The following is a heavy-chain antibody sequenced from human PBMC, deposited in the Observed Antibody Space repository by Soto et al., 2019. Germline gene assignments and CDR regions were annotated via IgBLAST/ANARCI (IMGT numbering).Heavy chain of an antibody. V-gene: IGHV5-10-1*01. Sequence: GESLKLSCKGSGYSFTSYWISWVRQMPGKGLEWMGRIDPSDSYTNYSPSFQGHVTISADKSISTAYLQWSSLKASDTAMYYCARILSPDPFYGMDVWGQGTTVTVYS. CDR2: IDPSDSYT. CDR1: GYSFTSYW. J-gene: IGHJ6*02. D-gene: IGHD3-3*02. CDR3: ARILSPDPFYGMDV.